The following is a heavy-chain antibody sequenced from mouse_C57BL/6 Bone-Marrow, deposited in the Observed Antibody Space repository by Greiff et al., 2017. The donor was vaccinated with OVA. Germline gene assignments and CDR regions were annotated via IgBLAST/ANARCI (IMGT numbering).Heavy chain of an antibody. V-gene: IGHV1-59*01. J-gene: IGHJ3*01. CDR1: GYTFTSYW. Sequence: VQLQQPGAELVRPGTSVKLSCKASGYTFTSYWMNWVKQRPGQGLEWIGVIDPADSYTNYNQKFKGKATLTVDTSSSTAYMQRSSLTSEDSAVYYSARSAWFAYWGRGTLVTVSA. CDR2: IDPADSYT. CDR3: ARSAWFAY.